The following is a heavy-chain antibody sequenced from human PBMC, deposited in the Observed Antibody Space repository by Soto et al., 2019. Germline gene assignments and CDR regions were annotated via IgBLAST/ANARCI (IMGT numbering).Heavy chain of an antibody. D-gene: IGHD4-17*01. CDR3: VSQRTTVPTQAYFDY. V-gene: IGHV4-39*01. Sequence: SETLSLTCTVYGGSVTNSSYYWGWIRQSPGKGLEWIGSVYYRGRSYSKSSVKSRVTISVDTSKNRFSLSLNSVTASDTAVYFCVSQRTTVPTQAYFDYWGPGALVTVSS. CDR1: GGSVTNSSYY. J-gene: IGHJ4*02. CDR2: VYYRGRS.